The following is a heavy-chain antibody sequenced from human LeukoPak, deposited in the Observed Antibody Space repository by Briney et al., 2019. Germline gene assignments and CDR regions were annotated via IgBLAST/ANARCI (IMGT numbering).Heavy chain of an antibody. CDR2: INPNSGGT. Sequence: GASVKVSCKASGYTFTGYYMHWVRQSPGQGLEWMGWINPNSGGTNYAQKFQGRVTMTRDTSISTAYMELSRLRSDDTAVYYCARGGIAARSSFDYWGQGTLVTVSS. CDR3: ARGGIAARSSFDY. J-gene: IGHJ4*02. V-gene: IGHV1-2*02. CDR1: GYTFTGYY. D-gene: IGHD6-6*01.